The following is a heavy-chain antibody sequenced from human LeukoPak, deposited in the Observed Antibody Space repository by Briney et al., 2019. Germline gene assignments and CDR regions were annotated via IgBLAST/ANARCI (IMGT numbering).Heavy chain of an antibody. CDR2: IYPGDSDT. Sequence: GESLKISCKGSGYSFTNYWIGWVRQMPGKGLEWVGIIYPGDSDTRYSPSFQGQVTISADKSVSTTYLQWSSLKASDTAFYYCAASTYGSGSYVGFDSWGQGTLVSVSS. D-gene: IGHD3-10*01. V-gene: IGHV5-51*01. CDR1: GYSFTNYW. J-gene: IGHJ4*02. CDR3: AASTYGSGSYVGFDS.